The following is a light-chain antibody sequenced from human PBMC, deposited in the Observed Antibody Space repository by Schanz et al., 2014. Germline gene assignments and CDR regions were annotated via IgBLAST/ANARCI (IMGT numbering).Light chain of an antibody. CDR2: EVS. Sequence: QSVLTQPPSASGSPGQSVTISCTGTSSDVGGYKYVSWYQQHPGKAPKLIIYEVSTRPSGVPDRFSGSKSGNTASLTVSGLQAEDEADYYCQSYDSSLSGRWVFGGGTKVTVL. CDR1: SSDVGGYKY. CDR3: QSYDSSLSGRWV. V-gene: IGLV2-8*01. J-gene: IGLJ3*02.